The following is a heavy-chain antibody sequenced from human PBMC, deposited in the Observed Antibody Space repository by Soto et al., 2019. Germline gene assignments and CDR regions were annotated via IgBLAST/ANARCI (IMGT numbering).Heavy chain of an antibody. CDR2: IYTSGST. Sequence: SETLSLTCTVSGGSISSYYWSWIRQPAGKGLEWIGRIYTSGSTNYNPSLKSRVTMSVDTSKNQFSLKLSSVTAADTAVYYCARGCSSTSCYIDYYGMDVWGQGTTVTV. CDR1: GGSISSYY. CDR3: ARGCSSTSCYIDYYGMDV. J-gene: IGHJ6*02. D-gene: IGHD2-2*02. V-gene: IGHV4-4*07.